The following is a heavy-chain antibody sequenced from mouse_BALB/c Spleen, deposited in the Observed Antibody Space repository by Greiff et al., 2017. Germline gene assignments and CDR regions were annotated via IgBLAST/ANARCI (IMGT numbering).Heavy chain of an antibody. CDR1: GYTFSSYW. J-gene: IGHJ2*01. CDR2: ILPGSGST. Sequence: VQRVESGAELMKPGASVKISCKATGYTFSSYWIEWVKQRPGHGLEWIGEILPGSGSTNYNEKFKGKATFTADTSSNTAYMQLSSLTSEDSAVYYCARWNYGSSYSFDYWGQGTTLTVSS. CDR3: ARWNYGSSYSFDY. D-gene: IGHD1-1*01. V-gene: IGHV1-9*01.